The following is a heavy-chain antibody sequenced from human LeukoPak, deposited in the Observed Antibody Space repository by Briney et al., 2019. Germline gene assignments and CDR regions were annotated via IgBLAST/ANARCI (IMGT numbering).Heavy chain of an antibody. Sequence: PGGSLRLSCAPSGFTFSDYWMSWVRQAPGKGLEWVSYISSSGSTIYYADSVKGRFTISRDNAKNSLYLQMNSLRAEDTAVYYCARAAYAAGIEEIDPWGQGTLVTVSS. CDR1: GFTFSDYW. D-gene: IGHD6-13*01. CDR2: ISSSGSTI. J-gene: IGHJ5*02. CDR3: ARAAYAAGIEEIDP. V-gene: IGHV3-11*04.